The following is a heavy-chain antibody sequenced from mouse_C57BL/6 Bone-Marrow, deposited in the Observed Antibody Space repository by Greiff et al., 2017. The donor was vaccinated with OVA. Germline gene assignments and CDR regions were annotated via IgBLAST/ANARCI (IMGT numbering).Heavy chain of an antibody. CDR2: IWSGGST. CDR1: GFSLTSYG. CDR3: ANNSGLYGSLLYFDF. J-gene: IGHJ2*01. V-gene: IGHV2-4*01. D-gene: IGHD1-1*01. Sequence: QVQLQQSGPGLVQPSQSLSITCTVSGFSLTSYGVHWVRPPPGKGLEWLGVIWSGGSTDYNAAFISRLSIRKDNSKSLVFFKMNSLQAYDSAIYYCANNSGLYGSLLYFDFWGPGTTLTVSS.